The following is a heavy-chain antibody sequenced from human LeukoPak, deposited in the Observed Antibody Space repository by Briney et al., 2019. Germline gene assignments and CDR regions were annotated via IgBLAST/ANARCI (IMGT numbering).Heavy chain of an antibody. CDR1: GGSISSGGYY. CDR2: IYHSGST. V-gene: IGHV4-30-2*01. Sequence: PSQTLSLTCTVSGGSISSGGYYWSWIRQPPGKGLEWIGYIYHSGSTYYNPSLKSRVTISVDRSKNQFSLKLSSVTAADTAVYYCARGLPGVVPAAKDYYYYMDVWGKGTTVTVSS. D-gene: IGHD2-2*01. CDR3: ARGLPGVVPAAKDYYYYMDV. J-gene: IGHJ6*03.